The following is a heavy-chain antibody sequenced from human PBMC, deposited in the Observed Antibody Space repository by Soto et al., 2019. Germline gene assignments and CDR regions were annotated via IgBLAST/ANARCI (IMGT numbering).Heavy chain of an antibody. CDR2: IYYSGST. J-gene: IGHJ6*02. CDR1: GGSVSSGSYY. V-gene: IGHV4-61*01. Sequence: SETLSLTCTVSGGSVSSGSYYWSWIRQPPGKGLEWIGYIYYSGSTNYNPSLKSRVTISVDTSKNQFSLKLSSVTAADTAVYYCARDPTVTHFYGMDVWGQGTTVTVS. D-gene: IGHD4-17*01. CDR3: ARDPTVTHFYGMDV.